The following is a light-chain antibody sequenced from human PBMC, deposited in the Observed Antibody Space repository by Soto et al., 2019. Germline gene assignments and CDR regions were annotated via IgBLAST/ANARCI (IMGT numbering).Light chain of an antibody. Sequence: QSVLTQPASVSGSPGQSITISCSGTSSDVGSYNHVAWYQQFPGTTPKLIIYEVTYRPSGVSHRFSASKSGNTASLTISGLQAEDEADYYCISYAGSSTSYVFGTGTKVTVL. V-gene: IGLV2-14*01. J-gene: IGLJ1*01. CDR3: ISYAGSSTSYV. CDR2: EVT. CDR1: SSDVGSYNH.